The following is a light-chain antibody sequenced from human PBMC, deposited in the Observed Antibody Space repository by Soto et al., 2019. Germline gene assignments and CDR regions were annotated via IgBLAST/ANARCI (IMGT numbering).Light chain of an antibody. CDR3: SSFADSNSYV. Sequence: QSALNQPPSASGSPGRSVTISCSGSSSDIGGYTYVSWYQHHPGKAPKLMIYEVSKRPSGVPDRFSGSKSGNTASLTVSGLQAEDEADYYCSSFADSNSYVFGTGTKVTVL. J-gene: IGLJ1*01. CDR1: SSDIGGYTY. CDR2: EVS. V-gene: IGLV2-8*01.